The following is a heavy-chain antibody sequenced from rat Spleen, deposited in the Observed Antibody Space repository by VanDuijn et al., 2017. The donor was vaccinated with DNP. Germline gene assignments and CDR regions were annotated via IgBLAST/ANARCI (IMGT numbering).Heavy chain of an antibody. V-gene: IGHV5-22*01. CDR2: ISYDGSST. CDR3: TRDNYSSYMPYYYAMDA. D-gene: IGHD1-2*01. Sequence: EVQLVETGGGLVQPGRSMKLSCAASGFTFSNYYMAWVRQAPKKGLEWVATISYDGSSTYYRDSVKGRFTISRDNAKSTLYLQMNSLRSEDTATYYCTRDNYSSYMPYYYAMDAWGQGTSVTVSS. J-gene: IGHJ4*01. CDR1: GFTFSNYY.